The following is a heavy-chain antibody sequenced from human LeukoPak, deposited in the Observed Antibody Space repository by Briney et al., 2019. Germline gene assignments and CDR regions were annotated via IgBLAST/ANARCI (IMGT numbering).Heavy chain of an antibody. CDR2: IYTSGST. Sequence: SETLSLTCTVSGGSISSYHWSWIRQPPGKGLEWIGYIYTSGSTNYNPSLKSRVTISVDTSKNQFSLKLSSVTAADTAVYYCARDGWFGELSGDYYYYYGMDVWGQGTTVTVSS. D-gene: IGHD3-10*01. J-gene: IGHJ6*02. CDR1: GGSISSYH. V-gene: IGHV4-4*09. CDR3: ARDGWFGELSGDYYYYYGMDV.